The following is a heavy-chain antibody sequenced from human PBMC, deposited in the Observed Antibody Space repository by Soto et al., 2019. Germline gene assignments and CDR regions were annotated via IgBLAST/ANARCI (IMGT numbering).Heavy chain of an antibody. CDR2: IVPFVGIT. CDR3: AREMGATNDY. Sequence: QVQLVQSGAEVKKPGSSVKVSCKASGGSFSNYALNWVRLAPGQGLEWMGRIVPFVGITKYAQKFQGRVTITADNSTSTAYMELSSLRSEDTAVYYCAREMGATNDYWGQGTLVTVSS. D-gene: IGHD1-26*01. CDR1: GGSFSNYA. V-gene: IGHV1-69*04. J-gene: IGHJ4*02.